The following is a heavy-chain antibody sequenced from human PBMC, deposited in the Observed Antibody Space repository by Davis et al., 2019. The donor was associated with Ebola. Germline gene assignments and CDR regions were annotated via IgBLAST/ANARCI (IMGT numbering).Heavy chain of an antibody. D-gene: IGHD3-22*01. CDR3: ARQIREIMIVVVRRDDAFDI. CDR1: GYSFTSYW. J-gene: IGHJ3*02. V-gene: IGHV5-51*01. CDR2: IYPFDSDT. Sequence: GESLKISCKGSGYSFTSYWIGWVRQMPGKGLEWMGIIYPFDSDTRYSPSFQGQVTISADKSISTAYLQWSSLKASDTAMYYCARQIREIMIVVVRRDDAFDIWGQGTMVTVSS.